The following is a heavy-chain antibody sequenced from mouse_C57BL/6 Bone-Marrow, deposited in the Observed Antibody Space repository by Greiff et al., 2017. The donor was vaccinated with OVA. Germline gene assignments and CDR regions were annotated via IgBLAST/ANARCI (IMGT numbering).Heavy chain of an antibody. CDR2: ISDGGGYT. J-gene: IGHJ2*01. CDR3: ARDYYGLYYFDY. CDR1: GFTFSSYA. D-gene: IGHD1-1*01. V-gene: IGHV5-4*01. Sequence: EVQLVESGGGLVKPGGSLKLSCAASGFTFSSYAMSWVRQTPEKRLEWVATISDGGGYTYYPDNVKGRFTISRDNAKNNLYLQMSHLKSEDTAMYYCARDYYGLYYFDYWGQGTTLTVSS.